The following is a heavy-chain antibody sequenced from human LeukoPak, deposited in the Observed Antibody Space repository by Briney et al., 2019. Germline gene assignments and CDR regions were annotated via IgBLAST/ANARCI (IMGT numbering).Heavy chain of an antibody. D-gene: IGHD3-3*01. Sequence: ASVKVSCKVSGYTFIENYIHWVRQAPGQGLEWMGLINPHTGAANYSQKFQGRVTMTRDTSISTAYMHLTRLKFDDTAVYYCARGKSGYSPWGQECPVTVSS. CDR3: ARGKSGYSP. J-gene: IGHJ4*02. CDR2: INPHTGAA. V-gene: IGHV1-2*02. CDR1: GYTFIENY.